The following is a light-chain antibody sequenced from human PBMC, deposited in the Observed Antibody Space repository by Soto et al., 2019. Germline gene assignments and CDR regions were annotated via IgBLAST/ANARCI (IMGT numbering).Light chain of an antibody. CDR2: KAS. CDR1: QSISSW. CDR3: QHYNSYSEA. V-gene: IGKV1-5*03. J-gene: IGKJ1*01. Sequence: DIQMTQSPSTLSASVGDRVTITCRASQSISSWLAWYQQKPGKAPKLLIYKASSLESGVPSRFSGSGSGTEFTLTISSLRPDDFASYYSQHYNSYSEAYGQGTKVDIK.